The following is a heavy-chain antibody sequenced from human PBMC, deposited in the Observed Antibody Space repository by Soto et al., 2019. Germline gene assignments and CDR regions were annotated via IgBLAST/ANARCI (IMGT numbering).Heavy chain of an antibody. CDR3: AISNPTSWGVVPAATYYYYGMDV. CDR2: IGTAGDT. Sequence: GGSLRLSCAASGFTFSSYDMHWVRQATGKGLEWVSAIGTAGDTYYPGSVKGRFTISRENAKNSLYLQMNSLRAGDTAVYYCAISNPTSWGVVPAATYYYYGMDVWGQGTTVTVSS. D-gene: IGHD2-2*01. V-gene: IGHV3-13*01. J-gene: IGHJ6*02. CDR1: GFTFSSYD.